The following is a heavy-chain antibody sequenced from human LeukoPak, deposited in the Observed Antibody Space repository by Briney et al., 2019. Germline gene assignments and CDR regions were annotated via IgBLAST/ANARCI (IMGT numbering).Heavy chain of an antibody. CDR3: AREVVGQDV. CDR2: ISAYSGDT. J-gene: IGHJ6*02. V-gene: IGHV1-18*01. CDR1: GYTFTTYG. Sequence: APVKVSCKASGYTFTTYGISWVRQAPGQGLEWMGWISAYSGDTNYAQNLQGRVTMTADTSTSTAYMELRSLRSDDAAVYYCAREVVGQDVWGQGTTVTVSS.